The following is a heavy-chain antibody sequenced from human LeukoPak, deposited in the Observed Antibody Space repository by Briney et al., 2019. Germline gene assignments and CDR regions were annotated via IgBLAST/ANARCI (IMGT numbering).Heavy chain of an antibody. J-gene: IGHJ4*02. CDR2: ISGSGGST. CDR1: GFTFSSYA. D-gene: IGHD3-22*01. V-gene: IGHV3-23*01. Sequence: PGGSLRLSCAASGFTFSSYAMSWVRQAPGKGLEWVSAISGSGGSTYYADSVKGRFTISRDNSKNTLYLQMNSLRAEDTAVYYCAKEVGDYYDGSGYYLLYFDYWGQGTLVTVSS. CDR3: AKEVGDYYDGSGYYLLYFDY.